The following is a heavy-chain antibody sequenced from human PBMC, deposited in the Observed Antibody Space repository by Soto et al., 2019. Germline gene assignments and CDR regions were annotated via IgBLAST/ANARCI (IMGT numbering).Heavy chain of an antibody. J-gene: IGHJ5*02. CDR3: VKNSGWFNT. Sequence: LQSGGGLVQPGGSLTLSCAASGFTFGTTDMSWVRQAPGEGLEWVSTIDGSGGITYYADSVKGRFTISRDNSRNTVYLQMNSLRGDDMALYYCVKNSGWFNTWGQGALVTVSS. CDR2: IDGSGGIT. D-gene: IGHD3-10*01. V-gene: IGHV3-23*01. CDR1: GFTFGTTD.